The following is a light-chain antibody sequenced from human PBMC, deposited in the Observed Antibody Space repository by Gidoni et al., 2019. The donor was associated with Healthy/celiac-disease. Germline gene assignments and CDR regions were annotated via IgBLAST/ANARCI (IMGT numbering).Light chain of an antibody. CDR3: QQSYSTPLYT. Sequence: DIQMTQSPSSLSASVGDRVTITCRASQSISSYLNWYQQKPGKAPKLLIYAASSLQSGVPSMFSGSGSGTDFTLTIRSLQPEDFATYYCQQSYSTPLYTFGQGTKLEIK. CDR1: QSISSY. J-gene: IGKJ2*01. CDR2: AAS. V-gene: IGKV1-39*01.